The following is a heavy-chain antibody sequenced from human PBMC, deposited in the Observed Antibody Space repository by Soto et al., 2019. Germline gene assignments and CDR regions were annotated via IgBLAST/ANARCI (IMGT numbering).Heavy chain of an antibody. D-gene: IGHD3-3*01. CDR3: AKDRSRITIFGGV. J-gene: IGHJ6*02. Sequence: VLLLESGGGLVQPGGSLRLSFAASGFTFSSYSMSWVRQAPGEGLEWVSALRGSGGGPYYAESVKGRFTISRDNSKNTLYLQMNSLRAEDTAVYYCAKDRSRITIFGGVWGQGTTVTVSS. CDR1: GFTFSSYS. V-gene: IGHV3-23*01. CDR2: LRGSGGGP.